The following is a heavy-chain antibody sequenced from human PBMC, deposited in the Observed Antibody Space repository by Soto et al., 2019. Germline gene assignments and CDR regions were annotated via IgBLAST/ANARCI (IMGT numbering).Heavy chain of an antibody. CDR2: ISYSGST. V-gene: IGHV4-59*02. Sequence: DTLSLTISVCVGSVSGDYWSWIRQPPGKGLEWIGYISYSGSTNYNPSLKSRVTISLDTSTNHFSLKLSSVTAADTAVYYCARVGSSWGCSDPSGQGILVTVPA. CDR1: VGSVSGDY. D-gene: IGHD6-13*01. CDR3: ARVGSSWGCSDP. J-gene: IGHJ5*02.